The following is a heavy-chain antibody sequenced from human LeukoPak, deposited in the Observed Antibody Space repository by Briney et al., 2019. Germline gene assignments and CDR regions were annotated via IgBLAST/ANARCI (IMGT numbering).Heavy chain of an antibody. CDR2: MFYSGST. CDR1: GGSIRSSGYY. V-gene: IGHV4-39*07. Sequence: SETLSLTCTDSGGSIRSSGYYWGWIRQPPGKGLEWIGCMFYSGSTYYNPSLKSRVTISVDTSKNQFSLKLSSVTAADTAVYYCARDMDSSGYYYDGGIDIWGQGTMVTVSS. D-gene: IGHD3-22*01. J-gene: IGHJ3*02. CDR3: ARDMDSSGYYYDGGIDI.